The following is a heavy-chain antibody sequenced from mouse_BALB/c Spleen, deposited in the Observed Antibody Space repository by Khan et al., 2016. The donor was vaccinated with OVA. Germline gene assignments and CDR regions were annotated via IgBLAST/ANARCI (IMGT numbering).Heavy chain of an antibody. Sequence: EVKLLESGPGLVKPSQSLSLTCTVTGYSITSDYAWNWLRQFPGNKLEWMGYINYSGSTSYNPSLKSRISITRDTSKNQFFLQLNSVTTEDTATDFCARSYGNYLDYWGQGTTLTVSS. D-gene: IGHD2-1*01. V-gene: IGHV3-2*02. CDR3: ARSYGNYLDY. CDR1: GYSITSDYA. CDR2: INYSGST. J-gene: IGHJ2*01.